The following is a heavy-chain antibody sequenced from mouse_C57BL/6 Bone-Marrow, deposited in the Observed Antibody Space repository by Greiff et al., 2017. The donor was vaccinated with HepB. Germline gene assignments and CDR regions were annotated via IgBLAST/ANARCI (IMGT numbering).Heavy chain of an antibody. V-gene: IGHV2-5*01. D-gene: IGHD1-1*01. J-gene: IGHJ1*03. CDR2: IWRGGST. Sequence: QVQLQQSGPGLVQPSQSLSITCTASGFSLTSYGIHWVRQSPGKGLEWLGVIWRGGSTVYYAAFVSRLSIIKNDTKSQVFFKLISLQADDTAIYYCAIITAVVAGYFDVWGTGTTVTVSS. CDR3: AIITAVVAGYFDV. CDR1: GFSLTSYG.